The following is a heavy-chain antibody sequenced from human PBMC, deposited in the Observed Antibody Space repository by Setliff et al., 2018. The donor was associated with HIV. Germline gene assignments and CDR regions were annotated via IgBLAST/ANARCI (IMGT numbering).Heavy chain of an antibody. V-gene: IGHV1-18*01. D-gene: IGHD4-17*01. Sequence: ASVKVSCKASGYTFTSYGISWVRQAPGQGLEWMGWISGYNGNTNFAQKLQGRVTMTTDTSTSTAYMELRSLRSDDTAVYYCARVIDYGVLYWSYYMDVWGKGTTVTVSS. CDR3: ARVIDYGVLYWSYYMDV. CDR2: ISGYNGNT. J-gene: IGHJ6*03. CDR1: GYTFTSYG.